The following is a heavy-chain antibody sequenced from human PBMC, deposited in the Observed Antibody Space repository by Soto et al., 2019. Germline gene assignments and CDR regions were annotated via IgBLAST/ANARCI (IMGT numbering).Heavy chain of an antibody. D-gene: IGHD3-22*01. J-gene: IGHJ4*02. CDR3: ARQIYDSDTGPNFQYYFDS. Sequence: GESLNISCEGSGYSFAGYWITWVRQKPGKGLEWMGRIDPSDSQTYYSPSFRGHVTISATKSITTVFLQWSSLRASDTAMYYCARQIYDSDTGPNFQYYFDSWGQGTPVSVSS. CDR1: GYSFAGYW. CDR2: IDPSDSQT. V-gene: IGHV5-10-1*01.